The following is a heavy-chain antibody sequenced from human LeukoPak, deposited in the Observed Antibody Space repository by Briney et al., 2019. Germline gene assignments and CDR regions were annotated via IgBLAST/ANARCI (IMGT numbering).Heavy chain of an antibody. CDR1: GFTFSDYS. CDR2: IGLSSGAR. D-gene: IGHD5-18*01. Sequence: GGSLRLSCAASGFTFSDYSMNWVRQAPGKGLEWVSYIGLSSGARYYADSVEGRFGISSDNAKNSLSLQMNSLRADDTAVYYCARDHNYAFDYWGQGILVTVSS. CDR3: ARDHNYAFDY. J-gene: IGHJ4*02. V-gene: IGHV3-11*04.